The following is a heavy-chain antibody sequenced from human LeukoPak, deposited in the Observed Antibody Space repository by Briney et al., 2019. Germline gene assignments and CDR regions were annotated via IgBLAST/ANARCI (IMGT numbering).Heavy chain of an antibody. Sequence: GGSLRLSCAASGFTFSSYDMHWVRQATGKGLEWVSAIGTAGDTYYPGSVKGRFTISRENAKNSLYLQMNSLRAGDTAVYYCARVGAAYDAFDIWGQGTMVTVSS. J-gene: IGHJ3*02. CDR3: ARVGAAYDAFDI. V-gene: IGHV3-13*01. CDR1: GFTFSSYD. CDR2: IGTAGDT. D-gene: IGHD1-26*01.